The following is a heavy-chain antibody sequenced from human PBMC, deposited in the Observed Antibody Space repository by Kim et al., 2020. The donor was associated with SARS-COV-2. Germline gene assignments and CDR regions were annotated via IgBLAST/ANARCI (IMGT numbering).Heavy chain of an antibody. D-gene: IGHD5-12*01. CDR1: GYTFTNYA. CDR3: ARAYSGFDFFWFDP. J-gene: IGHJ5*02. CDR2: INANTGNP. V-gene: IGHV7-4-1*01. Sequence: ASVKVSCKASGYTFTNYAINWVRQAPGQGLEWMGWINANTGNPTYAQGFTGRFVFSLDTSVSTAYLQNRSLQAEDTAVYYCARAYSGFDFFWFDPWGQGTLVTVSS.